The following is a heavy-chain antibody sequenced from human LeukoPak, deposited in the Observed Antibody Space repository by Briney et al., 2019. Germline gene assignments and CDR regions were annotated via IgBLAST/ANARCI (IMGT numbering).Heavy chain of an antibody. V-gene: IGHV4-34*01. J-gene: IGHJ4*02. D-gene: IGHD5-24*01. CDR3: ARHPRSGRWLQFPPSYFDY. CDR1: GGSFSGYY. CDR2: INHSGST. Sequence: SETLSLTCAVYGGSFSGYYWSWIRQPPGKGLEWIGEINHSGSTNYNPSLKSRVTISVDTSKNQFSLKLSSVTAADTAVYYCARHPRSGRWLQFPPSYFDYWGQGTLVTVSS.